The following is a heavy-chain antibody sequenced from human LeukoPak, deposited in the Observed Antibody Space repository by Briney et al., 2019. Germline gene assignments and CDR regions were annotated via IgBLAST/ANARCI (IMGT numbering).Heavy chain of an antibody. J-gene: IGHJ4*02. Sequence: GGSETLFCAASGFTFNSHAMSWVRQAPEKGLEWVATISGSGGGTYYADSVKGRFTISRDDSKNTLYLQMNSLRAEDTAVYYCAKDLGRYRNNYFDYCGAETQVTVSS. V-gene: IGHV3-23*01. D-gene: IGHD1-26*01. CDR1: GFTFNSHA. CDR3: AKDLGRYRNNYFDY. CDR2: ISGSGGGT.